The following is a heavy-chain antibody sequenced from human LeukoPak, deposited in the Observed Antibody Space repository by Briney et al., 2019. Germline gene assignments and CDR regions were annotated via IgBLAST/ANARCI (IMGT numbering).Heavy chain of an antibody. D-gene: IGHD3-22*01. Sequence: GGSLRLSCAASGFTFSSYAMHWVRQAPGKGLEWVAVISYDGSNKYYADSVKGRFTISRDNSKNTLYLQMNSLRAEDTAVYYCARDGGYDSSGYYHYWGQGTLVTVSS. CDR2: ISYDGSNK. J-gene: IGHJ4*02. V-gene: IGHV3-30*01. CDR3: ARDGGYDSSGYYHY. CDR1: GFTFSSYA.